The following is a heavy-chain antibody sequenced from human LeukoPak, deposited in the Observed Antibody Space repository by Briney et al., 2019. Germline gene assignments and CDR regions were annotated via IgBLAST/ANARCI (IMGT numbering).Heavy chain of an antibody. Sequence: GGSLRLSCAASGFTFSSYAMNWVRQAPGKGLKWVSGISEGGAITHYADSVKGRFTISRDNSKTTVFLQMNSLRAENTAVYYCAVSVRFERVWHYFNNWGQGTQVTVSS. V-gene: IGHV3-23*01. CDR3: AVSVRFERVWHYFNN. CDR1: GFTFSSYA. CDR2: ISEGGAIT. D-gene: IGHD3-9*01. J-gene: IGHJ4*02.